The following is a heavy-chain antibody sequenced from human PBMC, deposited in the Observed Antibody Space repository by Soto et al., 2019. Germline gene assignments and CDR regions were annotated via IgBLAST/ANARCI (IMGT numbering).Heavy chain of an antibody. V-gene: IGHV3-13*01. CDR1: GFTFSSYD. Sequence: GGSLRLSCAASGFTFSSYDMHWVRQATGKGLEWVSAIGTAGDTYYPGSVKGRFTISRENAKNSLYLQMNSLRAGDTAVYYCARYCSSTSCYSRRYMDVWGKGTTVTVSS. CDR3: ARYCSSTSCYSRRYMDV. CDR2: IGTAGDT. D-gene: IGHD2-2*01. J-gene: IGHJ6*03.